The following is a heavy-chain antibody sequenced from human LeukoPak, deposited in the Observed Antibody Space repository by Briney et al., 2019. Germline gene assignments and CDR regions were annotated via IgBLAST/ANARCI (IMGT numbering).Heavy chain of an antibody. J-gene: IGHJ4*02. D-gene: IGHD1-1*01. CDR3: ATAEARTGTTGTFYYFDY. Sequence: ASVKVSCKASGYTFTSYYMHWVRQAPGKGLEWMGGFDPEDGETIYAQKFQGRVTMTEDTSTDTAYMELSSLRSEDTAVYYCATAEARTGTTGTFYYFDYWGQGTLVTVSS. V-gene: IGHV1-24*01. CDR1: GYTFTSYY. CDR2: FDPEDGET.